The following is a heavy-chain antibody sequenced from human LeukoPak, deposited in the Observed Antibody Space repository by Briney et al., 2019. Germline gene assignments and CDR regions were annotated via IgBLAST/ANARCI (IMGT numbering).Heavy chain of an antibody. D-gene: IGHD4-17*01. Sequence: SETLSLTCTVSGGSISSYYWSWIRQSPGKGLEWIGYIYYSGSTNYNPSLKSRVTISVDTSKNQFSLKLSSVTAADTAVYYCARGPYGDYRTPFGYWGQGTLVTVSS. CDR1: GGSISSYY. CDR3: ARGPYGDYRTPFGY. CDR2: IYYSGST. J-gene: IGHJ4*02. V-gene: IGHV4-59*12.